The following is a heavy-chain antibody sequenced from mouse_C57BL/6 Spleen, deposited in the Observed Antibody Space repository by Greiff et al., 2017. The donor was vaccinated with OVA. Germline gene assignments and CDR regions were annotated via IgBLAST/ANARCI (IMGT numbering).Heavy chain of an antibody. Sequence: VQLKQSGTVLARPGASVKMSCKTSGYTFTSYWMHWVKQRPGQGLEWIGAIYPGNSDTSYNQKFKGKAKLTAGTSASTAYMELSSLTKEDSAVYYWTRSGLGRGFAYWGQGTLVTVSA. V-gene: IGHV1-5*01. J-gene: IGHJ3*01. CDR3: TRSGLGRGFAY. CDR1: GYTFTSYW. CDR2: IYPGNSDT. D-gene: IGHD4-1*01.